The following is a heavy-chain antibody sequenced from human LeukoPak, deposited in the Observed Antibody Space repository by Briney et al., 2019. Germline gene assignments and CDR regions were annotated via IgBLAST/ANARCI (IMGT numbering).Heavy chain of an antibody. J-gene: IGHJ4*02. CDR2: IWYDGSNK. CDR3: ARDRHYYDSSGSFDY. V-gene: IGHV3-33*01. Sequence: GRSLRLSCAASGFTFSSYGMHWVRQAPGKGLEWVAVIWYDGSNKYYADSVKGRFTISRDNSKNTLYLQMNSLRAEDTAVYYCARDRHYYDSSGSFDYWGQGTLVTVSS. D-gene: IGHD3-22*01. CDR1: GFTFSSYG.